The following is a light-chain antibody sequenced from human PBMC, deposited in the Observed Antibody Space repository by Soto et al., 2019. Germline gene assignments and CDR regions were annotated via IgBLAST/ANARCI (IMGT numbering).Light chain of an antibody. J-gene: IGKJ4*01. CDR1: QSVSNY. V-gene: IGKV3-11*01. Sequence: EIVLTQSPATLSLSPGERATVSCRASQSVSNYLAWYQQKPGQAPRLLMYDASNRATGIPARFSGSGSGTDFTLTITGLEPEDFAVYYCQQSRDWPLTFGGGTKVEIK. CDR3: QQSRDWPLT. CDR2: DAS.